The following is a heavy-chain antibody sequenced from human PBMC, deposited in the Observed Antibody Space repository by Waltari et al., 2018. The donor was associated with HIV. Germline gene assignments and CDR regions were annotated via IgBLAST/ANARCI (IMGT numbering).Heavy chain of an antibody. V-gene: IGHV3-15*01. CDR1: GFTFSNAW. Sequence: EVQLVESGGGLVKPGGSLRLSCAASGFTFSNAWMSWVRQAPGKGLEWVGRIKSKTDGGTTDYAAPVKGRFTISRDDSKNTLYLQMNSLKTEDTAVYYCTTDPIVVVPAAPYYYYYGMDVWGQGTTVTVSS. CDR3: TTDPIVVVPAAPYYYYYGMDV. CDR2: IKSKTDGGTT. J-gene: IGHJ6*02. D-gene: IGHD2-2*01.